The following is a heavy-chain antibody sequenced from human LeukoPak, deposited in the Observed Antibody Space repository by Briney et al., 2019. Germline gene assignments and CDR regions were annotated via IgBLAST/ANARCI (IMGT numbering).Heavy chain of an antibody. Sequence: ASETLSLTCTVSGGSISSGDYYWSWIRQPPGRGLEWIGYIYYSGNTYYNPSLKSRVTIPVDTSKNQFSLRLSSVTAADTAVYYCARAAWNSKGVDYWGQGTLVTVSS. CDR2: IYYSGNT. CDR1: GGSISSGDYY. D-gene: IGHD1-7*01. V-gene: IGHV4-30-4*08. J-gene: IGHJ4*02. CDR3: ARAAWNSKGVDY.